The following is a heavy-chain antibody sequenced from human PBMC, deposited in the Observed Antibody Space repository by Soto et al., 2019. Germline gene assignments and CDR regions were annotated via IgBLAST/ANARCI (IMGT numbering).Heavy chain of an antibody. V-gene: IGHV3-23*01. Sequence: EVQLLESGGGLVQPGGSLRLSCAVSGFSFSNYVVSWARQAPGKGLEWVSGISGSGGGIYYADSVKGRFTISRDNSENTLSLQMNSLRTEDTAVYYCAKGGPRKCSSFNCLFEYWGQGTLVTVSS. CDR2: ISGSGGGI. CDR1: GFSFSNYV. CDR3: AKGGPRKCSSFNCLFEY. J-gene: IGHJ4*02. D-gene: IGHD2-2*01.